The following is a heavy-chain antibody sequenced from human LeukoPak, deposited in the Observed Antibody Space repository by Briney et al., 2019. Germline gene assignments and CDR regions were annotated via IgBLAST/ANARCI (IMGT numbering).Heavy chain of an antibody. D-gene: IGHD4-23*01. CDR2: MNPNSGNT. V-gene: IGHV1-8*01. CDR1: GYTFTSYD. Sequence: ASVKVSCKASGYTFTSYDINWVRQATGQGLEWMGWMNPNSGNTGYAQKFQGRVTMTRNTSISTAYMELSSLRSEDTAVYYCAIGGNIRVFYNYWGQGTLVTVSS. CDR3: AIGGNIRVFYNY. J-gene: IGHJ4*02.